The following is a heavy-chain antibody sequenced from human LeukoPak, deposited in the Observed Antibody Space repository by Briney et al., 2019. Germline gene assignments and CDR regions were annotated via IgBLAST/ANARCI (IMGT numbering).Heavy chain of an antibody. V-gene: IGHV1-18*01. Sequence: GASVKVSCKASGYTFTSYGISWVRQAPGQGLEWMGWISAYNGNTNYAQKLQGRVTMTTDTSTSTAYMELRSLRSDDTAVYYCARNGVYYDFWSGFDYWAREPWSPSPQ. CDR3: ARNGVYYDFWSGFDY. J-gene: IGHJ4*02. CDR2: ISAYNGNT. CDR1: GYTFTSYG. D-gene: IGHD3-3*01.